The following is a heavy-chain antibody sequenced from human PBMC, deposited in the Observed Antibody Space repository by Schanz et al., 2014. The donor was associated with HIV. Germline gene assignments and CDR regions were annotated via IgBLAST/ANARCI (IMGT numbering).Heavy chain of an antibody. CDR3: AKPEYDSRGNSQSHFDY. Sequence: EVQLLESGGGLEQPGGSLRLSCAASGFNFNNYAMTWVRQAPGKGLEWLSTLSGSGDRTYYADSVKGRVTISRDNSKNTLYLQMNSLRVEDTAVYYCAKPEYDSRGNSQSHFDYWGQGTLVTVSS. CDR2: LSGSGDRT. D-gene: IGHD3-22*01. CDR1: GFNFNNYA. J-gene: IGHJ4*02. V-gene: IGHV3-23*01.